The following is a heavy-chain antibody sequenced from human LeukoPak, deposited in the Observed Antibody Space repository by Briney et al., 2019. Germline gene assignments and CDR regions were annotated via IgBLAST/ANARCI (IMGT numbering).Heavy chain of an antibody. CDR1: GYSISSGYY. V-gene: IGHV4-38-2*02. J-gene: IGHJ3*02. Sequence: TSETLSLTCAVSGYSISSGYYWGWIRQPPGKGLEWIGSIYHNGNTYYNPSLKSRVTISVDTSKNQFSLKLSSVTAADTAVSYCAREYSSSSRAFDIWGQGTMVTVSS. CDR3: AREYSSSSRAFDI. CDR2: IYHNGNT. D-gene: IGHD6-6*01.